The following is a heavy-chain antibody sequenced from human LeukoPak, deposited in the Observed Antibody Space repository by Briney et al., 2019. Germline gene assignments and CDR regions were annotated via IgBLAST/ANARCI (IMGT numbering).Heavy chain of an antibody. V-gene: IGHV4-39*01. CDR1: GGSISSSSYS. D-gene: IGHD6-19*01. Sequence: PSETLSLTCTVSGGSISSSSYSWGWIRQPPGKGLEYIGSSSYSGSTYYNPSLKSRVTISVDTSKNQFSLNLNSVTAADTAVYYCSTTIRGWYGVGDYWGQGVLVTVPS. CDR2: SSYSGST. J-gene: IGHJ4*02. CDR3: STTIRGWYGVGDY.